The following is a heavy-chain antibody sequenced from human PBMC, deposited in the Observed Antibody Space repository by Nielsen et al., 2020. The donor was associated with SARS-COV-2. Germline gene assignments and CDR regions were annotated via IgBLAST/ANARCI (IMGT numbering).Heavy chain of an antibody. Sequence: GESLKISCAASGFTFDDYGMSWVRQAPGKGLEWVSAISGSGGSTYYADSVKGRFTISRDNSKNTLYLQMNSLRAEDTAVYYCAKDQGPSSWWHYYYGMDVWGQGTTVTVSS. CDR2: ISGSGGST. D-gene: IGHD6-13*01. CDR1: GFTFDDYG. V-gene: IGHV3-23*01. CDR3: AKDQGPSSWWHYYYGMDV. J-gene: IGHJ6*02.